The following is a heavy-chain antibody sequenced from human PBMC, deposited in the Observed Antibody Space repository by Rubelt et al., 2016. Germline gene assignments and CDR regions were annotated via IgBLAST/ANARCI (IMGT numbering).Heavy chain of an antibody. Sequence: GGGVVQPGRSLRLSCAASGFTFSSYAMHWVRQAPGKGLEWVAVISYDGSNKYYADSVKGRFTISRDNSKNTLYLQMNSLRAEDTAVYYCATQWNVYWGQGTLVTVSS. CDR3: ATQWNVY. J-gene: IGHJ4*02. CDR1: GFTFSSYA. CDR2: ISYDGSNK. V-gene: IGHV3-30*04. D-gene: IGHD6-19*01.